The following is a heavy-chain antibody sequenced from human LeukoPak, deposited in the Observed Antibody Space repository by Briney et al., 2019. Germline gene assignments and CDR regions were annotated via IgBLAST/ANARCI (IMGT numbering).Heavy chain of an antibody. J-gene: IGHJ6*02. CDR3: ARAGGSNSLYGMDV. CDR1: AFTSSSYA. D-gene: IGHD6-6*01. CDR2: IWYDGSNK. V-gene: IGHV3-33*01. Sequence: GRSLRLSCAASAFTSSSYAMHWVRQAPGKGLEWVAVIWYDGSNKYYADSVKGRFTISRDNSKNTLYLQMNSLRAEDTAVYYCARAGGSNSLYGMDVWGQGTTVTVSS.